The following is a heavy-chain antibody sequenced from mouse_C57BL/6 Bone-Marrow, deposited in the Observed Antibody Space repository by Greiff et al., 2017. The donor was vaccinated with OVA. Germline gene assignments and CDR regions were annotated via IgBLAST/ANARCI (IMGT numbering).Heavy chain of an antibody. CDR1: GYTFTDYY. D-gene: IGHD2-4*01. CDR2: IYPGSGNT. CDR3: ARGGLRRFDY. J-gene: IGHJ2*01. Sequence: QVQLQQSGAELVRPGASVKLSCKASGYTFTDYYINWVKQRPGPGLEWIARIYPGSGNTYYNEKFKGKATLTAEKSSSTAYMQLSSLTSEDSAVYFCARGGLRRFDYWGQGTTLTVSS. V-gene: IGHV1-76*01.